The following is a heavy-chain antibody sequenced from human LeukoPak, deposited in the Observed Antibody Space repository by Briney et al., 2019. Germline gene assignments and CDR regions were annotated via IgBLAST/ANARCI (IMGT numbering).Heavy chain of an antibody. CDR3: ARLGSPIYYYYIDV. Sequence: GASVKVSCKASGYTFTSYGISWVRQAPGQGLEWMGWITTYNGKTNYAQKLQGRVTMTTDTSTSTAYMELRSLRSDDTAVYYCARLGSPIYYYYIDVWGKGTTVTVSS. D-gene: IGHD1-26*01. CDR2: ITTYNGKT. CDR1: GYTFTSYG. J-gene: IGHJ6*03. V-gene: IGHV1-18*01.